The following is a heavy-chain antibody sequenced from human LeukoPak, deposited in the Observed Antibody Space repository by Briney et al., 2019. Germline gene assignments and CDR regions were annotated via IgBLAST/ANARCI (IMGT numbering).Heavy chain of an antibody. D-gene: IGHD5-18*01. CDR2: INHSGST. CDR1: GGSFSGYY. V-gene: IGHV4-34*01. J-gene: IGHJ5*02. CDR3: ARGLQDPEAADTAMVPPNWFDP. Sequence: KPSETLSLTCAVYGGSFSGYYWSWIRQPPGKGLEWIGEINHSGSTNYNPSLKSRVTISVDTSKNQFSLKLSSVTAADTAVYYCARGLQDPEAADTAMVPPNWFDPWGQGTLVTASS.